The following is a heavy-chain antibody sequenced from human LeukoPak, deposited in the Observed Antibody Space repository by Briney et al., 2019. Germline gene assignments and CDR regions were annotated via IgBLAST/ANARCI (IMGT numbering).Heavy chain of an antibody. CDR1: GFTFSSYG. V-gene: IGHV3-33*01. CDR3: ARGEMAMALPDDY. J-gene: IGHJ4*02. Sequence: GGSLRLSCAASGFTFSSYGMHWVRQAPGKGLEWVAVIWYDGSNKYYADSVKGRFTISRDNSKNTLYLQMNSLRAEDTAVYYCARGEMAMALPDDYWGQGTLVTVSS. CDR2: IWYDGSNK. D-gene: IGHD5-24*01.